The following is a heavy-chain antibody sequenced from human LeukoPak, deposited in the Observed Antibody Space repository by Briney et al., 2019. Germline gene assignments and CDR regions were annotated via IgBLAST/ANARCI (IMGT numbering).Heavy chain of an antibody. J-gene: IGHJ4*02. CDR3: ARELPPVVNFYFDS. D-gene: IGHD3-22*01. Sequence: GGSLRLSCEASGFTFSSYGMHWVRQAPGKGLEWVAVIWYDGSDKYYADSVKGRFSISRDNSKNTLYLQMNSLRAVDTAVYYCARELPPVVNFYFDSWGQGTLVTVSS. CDR1: GFTFSSYG. V-gene: IGHV3-33*01. CDR2: IWYDGSDK.